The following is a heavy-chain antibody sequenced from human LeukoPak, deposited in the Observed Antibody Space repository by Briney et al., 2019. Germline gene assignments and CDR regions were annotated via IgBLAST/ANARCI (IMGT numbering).Heavy chain of an antibody. CDR1: GGSISSYY. Sequence: SETLSLTCTVSGGSISSYYWSWIRQPAGKGLEWIGGIYTSGSTNYNPSLKSRFTMSVDTSTTHFSLKLSSVAAADTAVYYCARDRRLGRGGSYSNYYYYYYMDVWGKGTTVTVSS. CDR3: ARDRRLGRGGSYSNYYYYYYMDV. V-gene: IGHV4-4*07. CDR2: IYTSGST. D-gene: IGHD1-26*01. J-gene: IGHJ6*03.